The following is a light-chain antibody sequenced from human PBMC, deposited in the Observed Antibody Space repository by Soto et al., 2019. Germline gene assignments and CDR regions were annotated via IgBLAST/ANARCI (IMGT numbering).Light chain of an antibody. Sequence: EIGLKQSPATLSLSPGERATLSCRATQSVSSYLAWYQQKPGQAPRLLIYDASNRATGVPARFSGSGSGTDFTLNISSLQSEDFEVYYCQQYNNWPITFCQGTRLEIK. CDR3: QQYNNWPIT. J-gene: IGKJ5*01. V-gene: IGKV3-11*01. CDR1: QSVSSY. CDR2: DAS.